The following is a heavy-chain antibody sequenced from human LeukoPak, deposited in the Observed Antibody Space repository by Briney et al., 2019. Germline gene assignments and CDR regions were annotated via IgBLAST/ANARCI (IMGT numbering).Heavy chain of an antibody. D-gene: IGHD4-23*01. CDR2: INPSGGST. Sequence: ASVKVSCKASVYTFTSYYMHWVRQAPGQGLEWMGIINPSGGSTTYAQKFQGRVTMTRDTSTSTVYMYLSSLRSEDTAVYYCARAYTLRGFFDYWGQGTLVTVSS. CDR1: VYTFTSYY. J-gene: IGHJ4*02. CDR3: ARAYTLRGFFDY. V-gene: IGHV1-46*01.